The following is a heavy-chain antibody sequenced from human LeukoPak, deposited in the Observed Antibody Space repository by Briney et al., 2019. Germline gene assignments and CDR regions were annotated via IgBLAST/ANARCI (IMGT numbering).Heavy chain of an antibody. Sequence: GGSLRLSCAASGFTFSSYGMHWVRQAPGKGLEWVAVIWYDGSNKYYADSVKGRFTISRDNSKNTLYLQMNSLRAEDTAVYYCARWGQRGSGWAKLFDYWGQGTLVTVSS. D-gene: IGHD6-19*01. V-gene: IGHV3-33*01. J-gene: IGHJ4*02. CDR1: GFTFSSYG. CDR2: IWYDGSNK. CDR3: ARWGQRGSGWAKLFDY.